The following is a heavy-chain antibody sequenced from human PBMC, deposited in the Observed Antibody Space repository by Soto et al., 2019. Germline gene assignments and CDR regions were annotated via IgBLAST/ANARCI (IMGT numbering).Heavy chain of an antibody. CDR3: GRTGKPSGWYYVSW. D-gene: IGHD6-19*01. CDR1: GFTFGDFY. V-gene: IGHV3-11*01. J-gene: IGHJ4*02. CDR2: ISGSGGTI. Sequence: QVQPVESGGGLVKPGGSLRLSCAASGFTFGDFYMSWIRQAPGKGLEWVSYISGSGGTIYYADSVKGRFTISRDNAKNSLYLQMNSLRAEDTAMYYCGRTGKPSGWYYVSWWGQGTLVTVSS.